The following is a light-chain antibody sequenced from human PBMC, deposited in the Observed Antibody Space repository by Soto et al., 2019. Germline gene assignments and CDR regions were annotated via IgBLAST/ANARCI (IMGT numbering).Light chain of an antibody. Sequence: VLTQSPGTLSLSPGERATLSCRASQSVRGNYIAWYQQKPGQAPRVLIFEASKRATGTPDRFSGSGSGTDFTLTISRLEPEDFAVFYCQQYVSSPFTFGQGTKLEI. V-gene: IGKV3-20*01. CDR3: QQYVSSPFT. CDR2: EAS. CDR1: QSVRGNY. J-gene: IGKJ2*01.